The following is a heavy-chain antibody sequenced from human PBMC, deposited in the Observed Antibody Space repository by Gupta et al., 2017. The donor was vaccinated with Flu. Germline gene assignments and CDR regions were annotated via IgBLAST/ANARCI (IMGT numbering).Heavy chain of an antibody. J-gene: IGHJ4*02. V-gene: IGHV3-74*01. D-gene: IGHD4-17*01. CDR3: VRDFGGDSDY. Sequence: SSYWMHWVRQAPGKGLMWVSRINTDGSRTSYADSVKGRFAISRDNAKNTLYLQMDSLRAEDTAVYYCVRDFGGDSDYWGQGTLVTVSS. CDR2: INTDGSRT. CDR1: SSYW.